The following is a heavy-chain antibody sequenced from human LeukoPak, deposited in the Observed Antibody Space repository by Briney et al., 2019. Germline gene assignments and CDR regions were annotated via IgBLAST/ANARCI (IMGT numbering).Heavy chain of an antibody. J-gene: IGHJ4*02. CDR2: ISSSSRTI. V-gene: IGHV3-48*01. CDR3: AKGGLSGGSCYFDY. D-gene: IGHD2-15*01. Sequence: GGSLRLSCAASGFTFSSYSMNWVRQAPGKGLEWVSYISSSSRTIYYADSVKGRFTISRDNSKNTLYLQMNSLRAEDTAVYYCAKGGLSGGSCYFDYWGQGTLVTVSS. CDR1: GFTFSSYS.